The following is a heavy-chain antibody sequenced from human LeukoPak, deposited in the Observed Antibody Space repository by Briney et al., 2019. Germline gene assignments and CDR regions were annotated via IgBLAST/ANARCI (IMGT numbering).Heavy chain of an antibody. Sequence: SSDTPSLTCVVSGFSISSSNWWGWIRQPPGRGLEWIGYVYYSGAIYYNPPLKSRVTMSVDTSKNQVSLELSSVTAVDTAVYYCAKKPNSLYYFDYWGQGTLVTVSS. CDR3: AKKPNSLYYFDY. J-gene: IGHJ4*02. D-gene: IGHD4-23*01. CDR2: VYYSGAI. V-gene: IGHV4-28*05. CDR1: GFSISSSNW.